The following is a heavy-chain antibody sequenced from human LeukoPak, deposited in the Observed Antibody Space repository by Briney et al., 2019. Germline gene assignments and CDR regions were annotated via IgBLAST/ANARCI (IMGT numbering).Heavy chain of an antibody. CDR3: ARDLPRHFDY. CDR2: ISAYNGNT. J-gene: IGHJ4*02. V-gene: IGHV1-18*01. CDR1: GGTFSSYA. Sequence: GASVKVSCKASGGTFSSYAISWVRQAPGQGLEWMGWISAYNGNTNYAQKLQGRVTMTTDTSTSTAYMELRSLRSDDTAVYYCARDLPRHFDYWGQGTLVTVSS. D-gene: IGHD5/OR15-5a*01.